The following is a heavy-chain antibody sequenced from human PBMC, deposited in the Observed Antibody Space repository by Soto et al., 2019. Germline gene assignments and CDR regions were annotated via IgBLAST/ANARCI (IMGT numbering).Heavy chain of an antibody. CDR2: IIPICGTA. J-gene: IGHJ4*02. CDR3: ARSHSRRDGSLDY. CDR1: GGTFSSYA. Sequence: VQLVQSGAEVKKPVSSVKVSCKASGGTFSSYAISWVRQAPGQVLEWMGGIIPICGTANYAQDSQGRVSNTSRDNTNTALYQQSSRRSDEDAVEYCARSHSRRDGSLDYWGQGTLVTVSS. V-gene: IGHV1-69*05. D-gene: IGHD3-22*01.